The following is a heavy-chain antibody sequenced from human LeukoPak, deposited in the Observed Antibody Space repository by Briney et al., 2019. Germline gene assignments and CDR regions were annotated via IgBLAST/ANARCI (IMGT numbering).Heavy chain of an antibody. CDR3: ARVLGDSGWYLGWFDP. D-gene: IGHD6-19*01. V-gene: IGHV3-33*01. Sequence: GGSLSLSCAASGFTFSSYGMHWVRQAPGKGLEWVAVIWYDGSDKYYADSVKGRFTISRDNSKNTLYLQMNSLRVEDTAVYYCARVLGDSGWYLGWFDPWGQGTLVTVSS. J-gene: IGHJ5*02. CDR2: IWYDGSDK. CDR1: GFTFSSYG.